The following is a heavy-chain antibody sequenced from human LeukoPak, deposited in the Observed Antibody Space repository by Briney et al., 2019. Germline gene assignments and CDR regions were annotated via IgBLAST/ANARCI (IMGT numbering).Heavy chain of an antibody. CDR3: ATALLSVAGTTLQH. Sequence: ASVKVSCKASGYTFTSYAMHWVRQAPGQRLEWMGWINAGNGNTKYSQKFQGRVTMTEDTSTDTAYMELSSLRSEDTAVYYCATALLSVAGTTLQHWGQGTLVTVSS. V-gene: IGHV1-3*01. J-gene: IGHJ1*01. CDR2: INAGNGNT. D-gene: IGHD6-19*01. CDR1: GYTFTSYA.